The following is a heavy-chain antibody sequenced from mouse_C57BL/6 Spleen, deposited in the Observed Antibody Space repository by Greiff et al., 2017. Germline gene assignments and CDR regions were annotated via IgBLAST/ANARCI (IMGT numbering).Heavy chain of an antibody. D-gene: IGHD1-1*01. CDR1: GYTFTSYG. CDR2: IYPRSGNT. J-gene: IGHJ2*01. V-gene: IGHV1-81*01. Sequence: QVQLQQSGAELARPGASVKLSCKASGYTFTSYGISWVKQRTGQGLEWIGEIYPRSGNTYYNEKFKGKATLTADKSSSTAYMELRSLTSEDSAVCFCAREGLTTVVDYWGQGTTLTVSS. CDR3: AREGLTTVVDY.